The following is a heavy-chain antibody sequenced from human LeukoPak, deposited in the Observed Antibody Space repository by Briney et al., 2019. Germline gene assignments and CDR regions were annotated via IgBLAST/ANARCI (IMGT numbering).Heavy chain of an antibody. CDR1: GYTFTSYG. D-gene: IGHD6-19*01. Sequence: ASVKVSCKASGYTFTSYGISWVRQAPGQGLEWMGWISAYNGNTNYAQKLQGRVTMTTDTSTSTAYMELRSLRSDDTAVYYCAKNFRVWQWLDIIDYWGQGTLVTVSS. CDR2: ISAYNGNT. CDR3: AKNFRVWQWLDIIDY. V-gene: IGHV1-18*01. J-gene: IGHJ4*02.